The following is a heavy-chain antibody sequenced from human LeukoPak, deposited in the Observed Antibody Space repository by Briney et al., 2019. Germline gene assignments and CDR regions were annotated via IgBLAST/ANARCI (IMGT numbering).Heavy chain of an antibody. CDR2: IYDSGST. Sequence: SETLSLTCTVSGGSVSIYYWSWIRQPPGKGLEWIGYIYDSGSTNYNPSLKSRVTISVDTSKNQFSLKLSSVTAADTAVYYCASLTTAEAFDIWGQGTMVTVSS. V-gene: IGHV4-59*02. CDR1: GGSVSIYY. CDR3: ASLTTAEAFDI. D-gene: IGHD3-22*01. J-gene: IGHJ3*02.